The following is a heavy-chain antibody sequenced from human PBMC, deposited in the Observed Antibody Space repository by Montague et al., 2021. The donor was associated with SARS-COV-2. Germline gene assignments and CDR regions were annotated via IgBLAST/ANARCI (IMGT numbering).Heavy chain of an antibody. V-gene: IGHV4-39*07. D-gene: IGHD3-16*01. CDR3: ARSSILGAHRFDY. Sequence: SETLSLTCSVSGDSISHSSFYWGWLRQPPGKGLEWIGRIYYSGSSSYNPSLQSRFTISVDKSKNQFSLRLSSVTAADTAVYYCARSSILGAHRFDYWGQGTLVTVSS. CDR2: IYYSGSS. CDR1: GDSISHSSFY. J-gene: IGHJ4*02.